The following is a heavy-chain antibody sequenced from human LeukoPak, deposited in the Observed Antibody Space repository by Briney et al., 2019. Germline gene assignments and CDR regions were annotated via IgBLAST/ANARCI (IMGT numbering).Heavy chain of an antibody. D-gene: IGHD3-22*01. CDR1: GFTVSSKY. V-gene: IGHV3-53*01. CDR2: IYSAGST. Sequence: QTGGSLRLSCAASGFTVSSKYMSWVRQAPGKGLEWVSLIYSAGSTYYADSVKGRFSISRENSKNTLYLQMNSLRAEDTAVYYRARVDSSGYHKYYFDYWGQGTLVTVSS. J-gene: IGHJ4*02. CDR3: ARVDSSGYHKYYFDY.